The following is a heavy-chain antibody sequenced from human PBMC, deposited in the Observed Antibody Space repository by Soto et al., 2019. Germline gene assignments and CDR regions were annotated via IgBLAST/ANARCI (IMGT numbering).Heavy chain of an antibody. D-gene: IGHD1-7*01. V-gene: IGHV4-59*01. Sequence: PSETLSLTCTVSGGSISSYYWSWIRQPPGKGLEWIGYIYYSGSTNYNPSLKSRVTISVDTSKNQFSLKLSSVTAADTAVYYCARSGPDWNYANFDYWGQGTLVTVSS. CDR1: GGSISSYY. CDR2: IYYSGST. J-gene: IGHJ4*02. CDR3: ARSGPDWNYANFDY.